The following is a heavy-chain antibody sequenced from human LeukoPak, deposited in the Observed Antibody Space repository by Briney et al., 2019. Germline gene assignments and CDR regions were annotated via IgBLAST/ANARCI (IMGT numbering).Heavy chain of an antibody. CDR3: ARDRHGGEGGFDY. V-gene: IGHV4-34*01. CDR1: GGSFSGYY. J-gene: IGHJ4*02. CDR2: INHSGST. D-gene: IGHD2-15*01. Sequence: SETLSLTCAVYGGSFSGYYWSWIRQPPGKGLEWIGEINHSGSTNYNPSLKSRVTISVDTSKNQFSLKLSSVTAADTAVYYCARDRHGGEGGFDYWGQGTLVTVSS.